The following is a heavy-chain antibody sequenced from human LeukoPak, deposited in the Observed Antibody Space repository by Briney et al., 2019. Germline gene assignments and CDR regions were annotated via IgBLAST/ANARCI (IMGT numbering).Heavy chain of an antibody. CDR1: GFTFSSYT. D-gene: IGHD4-17*01. CDR2: ISSSRTYI. V-gene: IGHV3-21*01. CDR3: ARLDYVDAFDI. J-gene: IGHJ3*02. Sequence: GGSLRLSCAASGFTFSSYTMNWVRQAPGKGLEWVSSISSSRTYIYYADSLKGRFTISRDNAKNSLYLQMNSLRAEDTAVYYCARLDYVDAFDIWGQGTMVTVSS.